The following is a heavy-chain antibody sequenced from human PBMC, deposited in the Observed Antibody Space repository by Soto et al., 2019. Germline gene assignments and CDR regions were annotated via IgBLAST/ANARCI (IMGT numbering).Heavy chain of an antibody. Sequence: GGSLRLSCAASGFTFSNYAMSWVRQAPGKGLEWVSIISGSGDSPYYADSVKGRFTISRDNSRNTLYLQMNSLRAGDSAKYYFFKEGTSRSYYIDYWGPGTLVTVFS. CDR2: ISGSGDSP. V-gene: IGHV3-23*01. J-gene: IGHJ4*02. CDR1: GFTFSNYA. CDR3: FKEGTSRSYYIDY. D-gene: IGHD6-6*01.